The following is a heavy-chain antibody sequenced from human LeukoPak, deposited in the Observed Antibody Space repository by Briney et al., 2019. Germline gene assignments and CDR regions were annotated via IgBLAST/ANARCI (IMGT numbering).Heavy chain of an antibody. CDR2: IYSGGST. Sequence: QPGGSLRLSCAASGFTVSSNYMSWVRQAPGKGLEWVSVIYSGGSTYYADSVKGRFTISRDNSKNTLYLQMNSLRAEDTAVYYCAKDLYGVVPYPFDYWGQGTLVTVSS. V-gene: IGHV3-66*02. D-gene: IGHD2-2*01. CDR1: GFTVSSNY. J-gene: IGHJ4*02. CDR3: AKDLYGVVPYPFDY.